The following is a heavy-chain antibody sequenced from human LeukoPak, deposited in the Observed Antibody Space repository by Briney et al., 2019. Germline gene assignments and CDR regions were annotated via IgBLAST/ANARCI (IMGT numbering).Heavy chain of an antibody. CDR2: IIPICGTA. CDR1: GGTFSSYA. Sequence: SVKVSCKASGGTFSSYAISWVRQAPGQGLEWMGGIIPICGTANYAQKFQGRVTITADESTSTAYMELSSLRSEDTAVYYCARDPCDSSGYYEVTYYGMDVWGQGTTVTVSS. J-gene: IGHJ6*02. CDR3: ARDPCDSSGYYEVTYYGMDV. V-gene: IGHV1-69*13. D-gene: IGHD3-22*01.